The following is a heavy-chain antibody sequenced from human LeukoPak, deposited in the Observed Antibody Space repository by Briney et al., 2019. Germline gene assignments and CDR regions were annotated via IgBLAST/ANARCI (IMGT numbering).Heavy chain of an antibody. Sequence: GGSLRLSCAASGFTFSSYWMHWVRQAPGKGLEWVSGISGSGASTYYADSVKGRFTISRDNSMNTLYLQMNSLRAEDTAVYYCAKSQRLYCSSASCAKFDYWGQGTLVTVSS. D-gene: IGHD2-2*01. CDR3: AKSQRLYCSSASCAKFDY. CDR1: GFTFSSYW. J-gene: IGHJ4*02. CDR2: ISGSGAST. V-gene: IGHV3-23*01.